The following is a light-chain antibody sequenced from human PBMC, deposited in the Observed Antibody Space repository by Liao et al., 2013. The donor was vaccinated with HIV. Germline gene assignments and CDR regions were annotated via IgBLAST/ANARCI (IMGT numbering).Light chain of an antibody. CDR1: NIGSKS. CDR2: YDS. V-gene: IGLV3-21*04. Sequence: SYELTQPPSVSVAPGKTARITCGGNNIGSKSVHWYLQKPGQAPVLVIYYDSDRPSGIPERFSGSNSGNMATLTISRVEAGDEADYFCQLWDTSSDHVVFGGGTXLTVL. J-gene: IGLJ2*01. CDR3: QLWDTSSDHVV.